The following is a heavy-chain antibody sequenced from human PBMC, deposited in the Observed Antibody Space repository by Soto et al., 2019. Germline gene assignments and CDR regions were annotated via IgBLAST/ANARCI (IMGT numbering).Heavy chain of an antibody. CDR3: AKVSSKQWLAPLGY. D-gene: IGHD6-19*01. Sequence: GGSLRLSCAASGFTFSSYAMSWVRQAPGKGLEWVSAISGSGGSTYYADSVKGRFTISRDNSKNTLYLQMNSLRAEDTAVYYCAKVSSKQWLAPLGYWGQGTLVTVSS. CDR1: GFTFSSYA. CDR2: ISGSGGST. J-gene: IGHJ4*02. V-gene: IGHV3-23*01.